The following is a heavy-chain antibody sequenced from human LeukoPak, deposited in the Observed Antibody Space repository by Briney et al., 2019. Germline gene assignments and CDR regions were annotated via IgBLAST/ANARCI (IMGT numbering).Heavy chain of an antibody. CDR2: VYYTGST. Sequence: PSETLSLTCTVSGGSISNYYWSWIRQPPGKGLEWIGYVYYTGSTSYNPSLKSRVTISGDTSKNQFSLKLSSVTAADTAVYYCTRRGGSSSSDWFDPWGQGTLVIGSS. J-gene: IGHJ5*02. CDR3: TRRGGSSSSDWFDP. D-gene: IGHD6-6*01. V-gene: IGHV4-59*08. CDR1: GGSISNYY.